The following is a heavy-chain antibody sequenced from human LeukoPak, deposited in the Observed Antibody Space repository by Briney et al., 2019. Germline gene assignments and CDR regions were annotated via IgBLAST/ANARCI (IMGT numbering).Heavy chain of an antibody. CDR1: GFTFSSYW. CDR2: IKSKTDGGAT. J-gene: IGHJ4*02. CDR3: TTSYYGASGETFDY. Sequence: GGSLRLSCAASGFTFSSYWMNWARQAPGKGLEWVGRIKSKTDGGATDYAAPVKGRFALSRDDSKNTLYLQMNSLRTEDTAVYYCTTSYYGASGETFDYWGQGTLVTVSS. V-gene: IGHV3-15*07. D-gene: IGHD4-17*01.